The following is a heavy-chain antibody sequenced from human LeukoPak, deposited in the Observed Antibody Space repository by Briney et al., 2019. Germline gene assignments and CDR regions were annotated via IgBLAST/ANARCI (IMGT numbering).Heavy chain of an antibody. D-gene: IGHD5-24*01. CDR1: GGSISSFY. Sequence: SETLSLTCTGSGGSISSFYWSWIRQPPGKGLEWIGYIYNSGTTNYNPSLKRRVTISVDTSKNQFSLRLSSVTAADTAVYYCAKALYGYNYYFDYWGQGTLVTVSS. J-gene: IGHJ4*02. CDR3: AKALYGYNYYFDY. CDR2: IYNSGTT. V-gene: IGHV4-59*01.